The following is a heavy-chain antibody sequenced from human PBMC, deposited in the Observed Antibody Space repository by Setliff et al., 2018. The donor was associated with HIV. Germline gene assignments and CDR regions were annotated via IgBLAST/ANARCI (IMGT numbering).Heavy chain of an antibody. CDR1: GGSISSGGHY. CDR2: ISNSGST. CDR3: ARSPRIGVAGEFEY. J-gene: IGHJ4*02. D-gene: IGHD6-19*01. Sequence: SETLSLTCILSGGSISSGGHYWNWIRQHPGRGLEWIGYISNSGSTYYNPSLKGRLTISVDPSKNHFALKLTSMTAADTAVYYCARSPRIGVAGEFEYWGQGTLVTVSS. V-gene: IGHV4-31*03.